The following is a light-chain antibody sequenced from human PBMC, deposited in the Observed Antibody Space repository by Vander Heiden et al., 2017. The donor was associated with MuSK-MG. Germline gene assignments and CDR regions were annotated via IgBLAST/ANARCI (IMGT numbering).Light chain of an antibody. Sequence: SVPTQAPSRSGTPGQRVTISCSGSSSNIGSNTVNWYQQLPGTAPKLLIYSNNQRPSGVPDRFSGSKSGTSASLAISGLQSEDEADYYCAAWDDSLNGWVFGGGTKLTVL. CDR1: SSNIGSNT. J-gene: IGLJ2*01. CDR3: AAWDDSLNGWV. V-gene: IGLV1-44*01. CDR2: SNN.